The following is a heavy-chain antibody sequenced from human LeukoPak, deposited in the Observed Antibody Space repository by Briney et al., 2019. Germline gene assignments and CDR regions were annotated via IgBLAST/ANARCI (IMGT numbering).Heavy chain of an antibody. CDR1: GFTFSSYS. CDR2: ISDDGTTT. CDR3: AKDQGSGWFGGFDI. V-gene: IGHV3-30*18. D-gene: IGHD6-19*01. Sequence: GGSLRLSYAASGFTFSSYSLNWVRQAPDKGLEWVAVISDDGTTTFYADSVKGRITISRDNSKNTLYLQMNCLRADDTAVYYCAKDQGSGWFGGFDIWGQGTMVTVSS. J-gene: IGHJ3*02.